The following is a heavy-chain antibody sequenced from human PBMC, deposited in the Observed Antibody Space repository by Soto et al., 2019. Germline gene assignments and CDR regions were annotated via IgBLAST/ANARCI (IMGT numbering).Heavy chain of an antibody. CDR1: GGSISSGDYY. Sequence: QVQLQESRPGLVKSSQTLSLTCTVSGGSISSGDYYWSWIRQPPGKGLEWIGYIYYSGSTNYNPPLKSRVTISVDTSKNQFSLKLSSVTAADTAVYYCARGIDPVGNNDYWGQGTLVTVSS. CDR2: IYYSGST. D-gene: IGHD2-15*01. J-gene: IGHJ4*02. CDR3: ARGIDPVGNNDY. V-gene: IGHV4-30-4*01.